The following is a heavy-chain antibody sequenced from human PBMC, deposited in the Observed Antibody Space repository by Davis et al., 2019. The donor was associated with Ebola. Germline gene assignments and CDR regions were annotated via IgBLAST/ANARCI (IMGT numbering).Heavy chain of an antibody. V-gene: IGHV3-49*04. CDR1: GFTFGGYA. Sequence: PGGSLRLSCTASGFTFGGYARSWVRQAPGKGREWVGFIRSKAYGGTTEYAASVKGRFTISRDDSKSIAYLQMNSLKTEDTAVYYCTRGWHIVVVTAIDDAFDIWGQGTMVTVSS. J-gene: IGHJ3*02. CDR2: IRSKAYGGTT. D-gene: IGHD2-21*02. CDR3: TRGWHIVVVTAIDDAFDI.